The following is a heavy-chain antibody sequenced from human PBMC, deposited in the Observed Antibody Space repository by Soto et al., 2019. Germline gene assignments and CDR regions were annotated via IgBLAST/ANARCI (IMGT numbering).Heavy chain of an antibody. CDR2: ISTEGSTT. CDR1: GFTFSRYW. CDR3: AKGGPPTGIAAAGSAFDI. Sequence: PGGSLRLSCAASGFTFSRYWMHWVRQAPGEGLVWVSGISTEGSTTRYVDSVKGRFTISRDNVKNTLYLQMSSLRAEDTAVYYCAKGGPPTGIAAAGSAFDIWGQGTMVTVSS. J-gene: IGHJ3*02. V-gene: IGHV3-74*01. D-gene: IGHD6-13*01.